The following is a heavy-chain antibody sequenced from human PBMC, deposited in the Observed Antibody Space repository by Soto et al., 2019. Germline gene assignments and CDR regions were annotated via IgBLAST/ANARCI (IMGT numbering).Heavy chain of an antibody. V-gene: IGHV3-30*18. D-gene: IGHD3-22*01. CDR3: AKDTYYHDTTGYYVFDY. J-gene: IGHJ4*02. CDR2: ISYDGNNE. CDR1: GFIFSAYG. Sequence: GGSLRLSCAASGFIFSAYGIHWVRQAPGKGLEWVAVISYDGNNEHYADSVKGRFTISRDNSKNTLFLQMSSLGAEDTAVYYCAKDTYYHDTTGYYVFDYWGQGTLVTLSS.